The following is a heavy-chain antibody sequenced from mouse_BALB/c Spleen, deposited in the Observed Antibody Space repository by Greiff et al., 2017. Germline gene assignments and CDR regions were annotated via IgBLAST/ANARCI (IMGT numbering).Heavy chain of an antibody. CDR1: GYTFTSYW. D-gene: IGHD2-14*01. CDR2: IYPGSGST. V-gene: IGHV1S22*01. CDR3: TRKEVRRGMDY. J-gene: IGHJ4*01. Sequence: KQPGSELVRPGASVKLSCKASGYTFTSYWMHWVKQRPGQGLEWIGNIYPGSGSTNYDEKFKSKATLTVDTSSSTAYMQLSSLTSEDSAVYYCTRKEVRRGMDYWGQGTSVTVSS.